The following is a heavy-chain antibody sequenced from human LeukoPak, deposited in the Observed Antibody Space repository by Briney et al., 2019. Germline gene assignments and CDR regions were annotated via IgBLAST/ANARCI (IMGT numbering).Heavy chain of an antibody. Sequence: ASVKVSCKASGYTFTGYYMHWVRQAPGQGLEWMGWINPNSGGTNYAQKFQGRVTMTRDTSISTAYMELSRLRSEDTAVYYCARVIAVAGPYYFDYWGQGTLVTVSS. D-gene: IGHD6-19*01. CDR1: GYTFTGYY. J-gene: IGHJ4*02. V-gene: IGHV1-2*02. CDR3: ARVIAVAGPYYFDY. CDR2: INPNSGGT.